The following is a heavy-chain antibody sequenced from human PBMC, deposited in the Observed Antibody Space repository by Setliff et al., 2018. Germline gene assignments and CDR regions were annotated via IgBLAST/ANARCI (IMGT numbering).Heavy chain of an antibody. CDR1: GFTFSSYE. D-gene: IGHD5-18*01. J-gene: IGHJ4*02. V-gene: IGHV3-48*03. CDR2: ISSSGITI. CDR3: ARARGHSYGPFDY. Sequence: PGGSLRLSCAASGFTFSSYEMNWVRQAPGKGLEWVSYISSSGITIYYADSVKGRFTISRDNAKNSLYLQMNSLRAEDTAVYSCARARGHSYGPFDYWGQGTLVTVSS.